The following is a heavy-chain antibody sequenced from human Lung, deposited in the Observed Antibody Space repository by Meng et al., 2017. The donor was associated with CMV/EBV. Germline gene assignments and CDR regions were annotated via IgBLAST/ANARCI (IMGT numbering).Heavy chain of an antibody. J-gene: IGHJ4*02. V-gene: IGHV4-4*02. Sequence: SSLGTGVREVPRKGLGWIGELYHSGSTKYNPSLKGRVTISVDKFKNQFSLKLGSVTAADTAVYYCARIERRRILKYCGSDCSTTDYWGQGTLVTVSS. D-gene: IGHD2-21*02. CDR1: SSL. CDR2: LYHSGST. CDR3: ARIERRRILKYCGSDCSTTDY.